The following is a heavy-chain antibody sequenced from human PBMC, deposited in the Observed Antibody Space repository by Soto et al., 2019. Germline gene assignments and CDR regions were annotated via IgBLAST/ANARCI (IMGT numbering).Heavy chain of an antibody. J-gene: IGHJ4*02. Sequence: EVQLVESGGGLVQPGGSLRLSCAASGFTFSSYDMHWVRQATGKGLEWVSAIGTAGDTYYPGSVKGRFTISRENAKNSLYHQITSPRAEDMVVYYCARAPPPPGDSGYYFHYWGQGTMVTVSS. D-gene: IGHD4-17*01. CDR1: GFTFSSYD. V-gene: IGHV3-13*01. CDR2: IGTAGDT. CDR3: ARAPPPPGDSGYYFHY.